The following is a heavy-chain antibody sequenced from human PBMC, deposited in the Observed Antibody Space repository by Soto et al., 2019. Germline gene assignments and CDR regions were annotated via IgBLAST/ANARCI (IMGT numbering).Heavy chain of an antibody. V-gene: IGHV4-39*02. CDR3: AREGPLAVAGDY. CDR1: GGSISSSSYY. CDR2: IYYSGST. D-gene: IGHD6-19*01. Sequence: SETLSLTCTVSGGSISSSSYYWGWIRQPPGKGLEWIGSIYYSGSTYYNPSLKSRVTISVDTSKNQFSLKLSSVTAADTAVYYCAREGPLAVAGDYWGQGTLVTVSS. J-gene: IGHJ4*02.